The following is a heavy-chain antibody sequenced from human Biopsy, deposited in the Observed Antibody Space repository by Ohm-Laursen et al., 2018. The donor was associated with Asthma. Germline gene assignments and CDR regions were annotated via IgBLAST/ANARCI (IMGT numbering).Heavy chain of an antibody. Sequence: SLRLSCAASGFAVSRDHMFRVRQAPGKGLEWVSRVKGDGRRTSYADSVKGRFTISRDNAKNTLYLQMNSLRVEDTAVYYCARDGVVPDAMYYHYYYGLDVWGQGTTVTVSS. J-gene: IGHJ6*02. D-gene: IGHD2-2*01. CDR3: ARDGVVPDAMYYHYYYGLDV. CDR1: GFAVSRDH. V-gene: IGHV3-74*01. CDR2: VKGDGRRT.